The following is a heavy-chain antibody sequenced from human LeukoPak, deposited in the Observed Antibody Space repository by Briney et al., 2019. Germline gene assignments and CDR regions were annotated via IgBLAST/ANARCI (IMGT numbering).Heavy chain of an antibody. Sequence: ASVKVSCKASGYTFTGCYMHWVRQAPGQGLEWMGWSNPNSGGTNYAQKFQGRVTMTRDTSISTAYMELSRLRSDDTAVYYCARDKVPYYYDSSGYYRGYYYYGMDVWGQGTTVTVSS. V-gene: IGHV1-2*02. CDR2: SNPNSGGT. CDR3: ARDKVPYYYDSSGYYRGYYYYGMDV. D-gene: IGHD3-22*01. J-gene: IGHJ6*02. CDR1: GYTFTGCY.